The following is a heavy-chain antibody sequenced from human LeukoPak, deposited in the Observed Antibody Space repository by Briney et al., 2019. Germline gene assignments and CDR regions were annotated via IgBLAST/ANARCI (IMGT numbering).Heavy chain of an antibody. CDR3: ARALRMTTVTSLPPNFDY. V-gene: IGHV1-46*01. CDR2: INPSGGST. CDR1: GYTFTSYY. J-gene: IGHJ4*02. D-gene: IGHD4-17*01. Sequence: ASVNVSCKASGYTFTSYYMHWVRQAPGQGLEWMGIINPSGGSTSYAQKFRGRVTMTRDTSTSTVYMELSSLRSEDTAVYYCARALRMTTVTSLPPNFDYWGQGTLVTVSS.